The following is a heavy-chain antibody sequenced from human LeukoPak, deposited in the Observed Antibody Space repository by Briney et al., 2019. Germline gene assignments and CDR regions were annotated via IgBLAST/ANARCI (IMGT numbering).Heavy chain of an antibody. CDR3: ARQGSSAYYPLFY. J-gene: IGHJ4*02. CDR2: IYYSGST. V-gene: IGHV4-39*01. CDR1: GGSISSSSYY. Sequence: PSVTLSLTCTVSGGSISSSSYYWGWIRQPPGKGLEWIGSIYYSGSTYYNPSLKSRVTISVDTSKNQFSLKLNSVTAADTAVYYCARQGSSAYYPLFYWGQGTLVTVSS. D-gene: IGHD3-22*01.